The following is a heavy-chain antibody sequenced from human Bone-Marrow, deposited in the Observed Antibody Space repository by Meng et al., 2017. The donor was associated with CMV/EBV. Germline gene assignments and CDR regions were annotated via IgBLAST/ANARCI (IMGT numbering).Heavy chain of an antibody. V-gene: IGHV3-53*01. D-gene: IGHD1-26*01. Sequence: GGSLRLSCAASGFTVTGYHMSWVRQTPGKGLEWVSTFYTGGGTYYADSVKGRFAISRDNSKNTLYLQMNSLRGEDTAVYYCARDGGGVLLDAFDIWGQGKMVNVSS. CDR1: GFTVTGYH. CDR3: ARDGGGVLLDAFDI. CDR2: FYTGGGT. J-gene: IGHJ3*02.